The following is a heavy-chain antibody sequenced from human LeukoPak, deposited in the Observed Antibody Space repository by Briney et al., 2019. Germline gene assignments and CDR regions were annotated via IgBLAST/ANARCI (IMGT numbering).Heavy chain of an antibody. V-gene: IGHV4-39*01. D-gene: IGHD3-10*01. CDR3: ARRHYGSGNIDS. CDR2: IYSNGHI. J-gene: IGHJ4*02. CDR1: SDSISSSSDL. Sequence: PSETLSLTCSVSSDSISSSSDLWVWVRQPPGKGLEWIGEIYSNGHISYNPSLKSRAAISVDTSKNQFSLNLSSVTAADTAVYYCARRHYGSGNIDSWGQGTLVTVSS.